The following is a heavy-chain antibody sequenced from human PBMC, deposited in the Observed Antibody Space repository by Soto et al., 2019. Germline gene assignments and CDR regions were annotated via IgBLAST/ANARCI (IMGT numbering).Heavy chain of an antibody. D-gene: IGHD3-10*01. V-gene: IGHV3-30*18. Sequence: GGSLRLSCAASGFTFSSYGMHWVRQAPGKGLEWVAVISYDGSNKYYADSVKGRFTISRDNSKNTLYLQMNSLRAEDTAVYYCAKDEGKTLRYYYYGMDVWGQGTTVTVSS. J-gene: IGHJ6*02. CDR1: GFTFSSYG. CDR3: AKDEGKTLRYYYYGMDV. CDR2: ISYDGSNK.